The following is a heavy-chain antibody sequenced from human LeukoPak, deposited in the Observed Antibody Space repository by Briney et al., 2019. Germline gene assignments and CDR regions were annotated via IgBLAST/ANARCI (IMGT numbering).Heavy chain of an antibody. CDR3: ARHAIAVAGTSVWFDP. CDR2: IYYSGST. CDR1: GGSFSGYY. D-gene: IGHD6-19*01. V-gene: IGHV4-59*08. Sequence: SETLSLTCAVYGGSFSGYYWSWIRQPPGKGLEWIGYIYYSGSTNYNPSLKSRVTISVDTSKNQFSLKLSSVTAADTAVYYCARHAIAVAGTSVWFDPWGQGTLVTVSS. J-gene: IGHJ5*02.